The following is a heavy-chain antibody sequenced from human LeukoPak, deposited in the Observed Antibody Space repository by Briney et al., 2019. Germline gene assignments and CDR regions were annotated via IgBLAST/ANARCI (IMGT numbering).Heavy chain of an antibody. CDR1: GFTFRDYW. CDR3: VRDWDHFDFDS. CDR2: IKGDGSHT. J-gene: IGHJ5*01. V-gene: IGHV3-74*01. D-gene: IGHD1-26*01. Sequence: GGSLRLSCAASGFTFRDYWMHWIRQAPGKGLVWVSRIKGDGSHTIYADSVKGRFTISRDNAKNTLYLQMKSLRVEDTALYYCVRDWDHFDFDSWGQGTLVTVSS.